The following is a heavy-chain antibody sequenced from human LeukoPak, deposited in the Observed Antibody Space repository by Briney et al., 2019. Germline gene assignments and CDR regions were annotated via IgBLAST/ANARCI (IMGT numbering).Heavy chain of an antibody. J-gene: IGHJ4*02. V-gene: IGHV1-8*01. CDR1: GYTFTSCD. Sequence: GASVKVSCTASGYTFTSCDINWVRQAPGQGLEWMGWMNPNSGNTGYGQSFQGRITMTRDISIGTAYMELSNLTSEDTAIYYCTRGSSGRRDNWGQGTLVTVSA. D-gene: IGHD6-19*01. CDR3: TRGSSGRRDN. CDR2: MNPNSGNT.